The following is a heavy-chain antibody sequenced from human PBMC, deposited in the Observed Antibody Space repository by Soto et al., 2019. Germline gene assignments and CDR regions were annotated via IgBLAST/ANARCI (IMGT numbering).Heavy chain of an antibody. Sequence: PGESLKISCKGSGYSFTSYWIGWVRQMPGKGLEWMGIIYPGDSDTRYSPSFQGQVTISADKSISTAYLQWSSLKASDTAMYYCARGPLDDYGDYGWSDYWGQGTLVTVSS. D-gene: IGHD4-17*01. CDR3: ARGPLDDYGDYGWSDY. J-gene: IGHJ4*02. CDR2: IYPGDSDT. V-gene: IGHV5-51*01. CDR1: GYSFTSYW.